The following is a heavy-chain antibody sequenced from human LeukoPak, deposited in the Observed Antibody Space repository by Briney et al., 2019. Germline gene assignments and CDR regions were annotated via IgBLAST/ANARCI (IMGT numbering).Heavy chain of an antibody. CDR1: GFTFSSYS. Sequence: KTGGSLRLSCAASGFTFSSYSMNWVRQAPGKGLEWVSSISSSSSYIYYADSVKGRFTISRDNAKNSLYLQMNSLRAEDTAVYYCARDKYDSSGYYYLPFDYWGQGTLVTVSS. CDR2: ISSSSSYI. J-gene: IGHJ4*02. V-gene: IGHV3-21*01. D-gene: IGHD3-22*01. CDR3: ARDKYDSSGYYYLPFDY.